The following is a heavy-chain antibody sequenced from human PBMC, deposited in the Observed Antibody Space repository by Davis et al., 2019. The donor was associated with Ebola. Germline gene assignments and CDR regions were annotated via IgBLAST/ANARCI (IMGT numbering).Heavy chain of an antibody. V-gene: IGHV3-23*01. CDR1: GFTFSRYW. CDR2: LGTSADT. D-gene: IGHD1-26*01. Sequence: GESLKISCAASGFTFSRYWMYWVRQAPGKGLEWVSTLGTSADTYYADSVKGRFTISRDNSKNTLYLQMNGLRVEDTAIYYCAKDTSNIWFDIWGQGTNVTVSS. J-gene: IGHJ3*02. CDR3: AKDTSNIWFDI.